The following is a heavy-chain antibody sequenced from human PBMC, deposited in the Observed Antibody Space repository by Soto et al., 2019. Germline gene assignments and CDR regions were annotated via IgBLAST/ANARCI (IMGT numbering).Heavy chain of an antibody. CDR2: INAGRGKT. D-gene: IGHD2-2*03. CDR1: GFSITSYS. Sequence: QGQLVQSGAEVKKPGASVKVSCGTSGFSITSYSFHWVRQAPAQGLQWMGWINAGRGKTKYSQQFQGRVTFTWDTSANTVYMELSRLTSEDTSVFYCARWIQNGYFDYWGQGTLVTVSA. J-gene: IGHJ4*02. CDR3: ARWIQNGYFDY. V-gene: IGHV1-3*01.